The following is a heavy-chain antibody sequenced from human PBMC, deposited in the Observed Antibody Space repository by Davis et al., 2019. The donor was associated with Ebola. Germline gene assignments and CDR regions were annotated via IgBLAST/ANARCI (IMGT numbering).Heavy chain of an antibody. J-gene: IGHJ6*02. CDR1: GFTFSSYA. D-gene: IGHD3-22*01. CDR3: AKDNVYYYDSSGYPKPYYYYYGMDV. V-gene: IGHV3-23*01. CDR2: ISGSGGST. Sequence: GGSLRLSCAASGFTFSSYAMSWVRQAPGKGLEWVSAISGSGGSTYYADSVKGRFTISKDNSKNTLYLQMNSLRAEDTAVYYCAKDNVYYYDSSGYPKPYYYYYGMDVWGQGTTVTASS.